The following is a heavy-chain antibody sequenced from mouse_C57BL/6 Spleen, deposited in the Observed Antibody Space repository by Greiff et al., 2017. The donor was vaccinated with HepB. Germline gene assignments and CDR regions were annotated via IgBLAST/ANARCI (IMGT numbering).Heavy chain of an antibody. CDR2: IHPSDSDT. Sequence: QVHVKQPGAELVKPGASVKVSCKASGYTFTSYWMHWVKQRPGQGLEWIGRIHPSDSDTNYNQKFKGKATLTVDKSSSTAYMQLSSLTSEDSAVYYCAMGYYGSKFAYWGQGTLVTVSA. D-gene: IGHD1-1*01. V-gene: IGHV1-74*01. CDR3: AMGYYGSKFAY. CDR1: GYTFTSYW. J-gene: IGHJ3*01.